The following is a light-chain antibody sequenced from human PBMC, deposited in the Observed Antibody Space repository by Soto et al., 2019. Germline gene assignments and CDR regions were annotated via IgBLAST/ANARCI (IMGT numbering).Light chain of an antibody. Sequence: DIVMTQSPISLPVTPGEPASISCRSSQSLLHSNGYNYLDWYLQKPGQSPQLLIYLGSNRSSGVPDRFSGSGSGTDFTLKISRVEAEDVGVYYCMQALQTRYTFGQGTRLEIK. CDR3: MQALQTRYT. CDR2: LGS. J-gene: IGKJ5*01. V-gene: IGKV2-28*01. CDR1: QSLLHSNGYNY.